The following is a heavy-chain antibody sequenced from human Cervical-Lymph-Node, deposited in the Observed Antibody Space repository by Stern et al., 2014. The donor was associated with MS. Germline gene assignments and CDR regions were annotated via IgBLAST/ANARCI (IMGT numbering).Heavy chain of an antibody. J-gene: IGHJ5*02. CDR1: GASITSYY. CDR2: IYYRGNT. CDR3: ARATDL. V-gene: IGHV4-59*01. Sequence: QLQLQESGPGLLRPSETLSLTCTVSGASITSYYWSWIRQPPGKGLEWIGYIYYRGNTNYNPSLKGRVAISIGTSKTQFSLRLSSVTAADTAVYYCARATDLWGQGTLVTVSS.